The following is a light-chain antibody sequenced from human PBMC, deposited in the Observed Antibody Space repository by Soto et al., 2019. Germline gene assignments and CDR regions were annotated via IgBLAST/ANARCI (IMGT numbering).Light chain of an antibody. CDR2: GAS. J-gene: IGKJ5*01. CDR1: QTVSRP. Sequence: EIVMTQSPAPLSVSPGERATLSCRASQTVSRPLAWYQQKPGQAPRLLVFGASTRATGIPNRFSGSESGTYFTHTINSLQSEDFAVYYCQEYNTWSLITFGPGTLLDIK. V-gene: IGKV3-15*01. CDR3: QEYNTWSLIT.